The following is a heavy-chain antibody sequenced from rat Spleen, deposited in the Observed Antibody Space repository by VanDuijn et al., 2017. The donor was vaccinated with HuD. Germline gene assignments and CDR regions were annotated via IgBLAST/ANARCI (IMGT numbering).Heavy chain of an antibody. CDR2: ISPSGGTT. CDR1: GFTFSNYD. J-gene: IGHJ1*01. CDR3: ATDPTTEGMVDYWYFDF. D-gene: IGHD1-11*01. V-gene: IGHV5-27*01. Sequence: EVQLVESGGDLVQPGRSMKLSCAASGFTFSNYDMAWVRQAPTKGLEWVASISPSGGTTYYRDSVKGRFTVSRDNAKSTLYLQMDSLRSEDTATYYCATDPTTEGMVDYWYFDFWGPGTMVTVSS.